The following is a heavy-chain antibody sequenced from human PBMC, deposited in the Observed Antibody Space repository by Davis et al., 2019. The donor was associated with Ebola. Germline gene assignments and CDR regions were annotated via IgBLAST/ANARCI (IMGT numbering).Heavy chain of an antibody. D-gene: IGHD5-24*01. J-gene: IGHJ6*02. CDR1: GFNFRSYG. V-gene: IGHV3-33*06. CDR3: AKGMGTYYYYGMDV. Sequence: GESLKISCAASGFNFRSYGMHWVRQAPDKGLEWVAVIWYDGSRKYYGDSVKGRFTISRDNSNNLLYLQMNSLRAEDTAVYYCAKGMGTYYYYGMDVWGQGTTVTVSS. CDR2: IWYDGSRK.